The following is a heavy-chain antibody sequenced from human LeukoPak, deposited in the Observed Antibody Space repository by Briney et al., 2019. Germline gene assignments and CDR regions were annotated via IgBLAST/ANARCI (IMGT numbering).Heavy chain of an antibody. J-gene: IGHJ3*02. Sequence: SETLSLTCTVSGGSISSYYWSWIRQPAGKGLEWIGRIYTSGSTNYNPSLKSRVTMSVDTSKNQFSLKLSSVTAADTAVYYCARGYYDILTGYSADQALDIWGQGTRVTVSS. V-gene: IGHV4-4*07. CDR1: GGSISSYY. CDR3: ARGYYDILTGYSADQALDI. D-gene: IGHD3-9*01. CDR2: IYTSGST.